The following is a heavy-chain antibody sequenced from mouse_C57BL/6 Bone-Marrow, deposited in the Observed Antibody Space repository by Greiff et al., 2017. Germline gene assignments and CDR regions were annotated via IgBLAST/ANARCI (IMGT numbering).Heavy chain of an antibody. V-gene: IGHV1-9*01. CDR3: ARERGGYYAWFDY. D-gene: IGHD2-3*01. Sequence: VQLQQPGAELMKPGASVKLSCKATGYTFTGYWIEWVKQRPGHGLEWIGEILPGSGSTNYNEKFKGKATFTADTSSNTAYMHLSSLTTEDSAINYCARERGGYYAWFDYWGQGTLVTVSA. J-gene: IGHJ3*01. CDR1: GYTFTGYW. CDR2: ILPGSGST.